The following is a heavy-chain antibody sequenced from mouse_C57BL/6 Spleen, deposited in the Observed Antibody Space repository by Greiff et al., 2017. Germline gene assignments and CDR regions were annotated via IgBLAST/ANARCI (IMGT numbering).Heavy chain of an antibody. CDR3: AREDYGNYGY. CDR2: IDPSDSET. J-gene: IGHJ2*01. CDR1: GYTFTSYW. D-gene: IGHD2-1*01. V-gene: IGHV1-52*01. Sequence: QVQLQQPGAELVRPGSSVKLSCKASGYTFTSYWMHWVKQRPIQGLEWIGNIDPSDSETHYNQKFKDKATLTVDKSSSTAYMQLSSLTSEDSAVYYCAREDYGNYGYWGQGTTLTVSS.